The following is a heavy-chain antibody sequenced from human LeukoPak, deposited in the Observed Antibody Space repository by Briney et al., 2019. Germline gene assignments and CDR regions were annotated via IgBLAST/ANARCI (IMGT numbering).Heavy chain of an antibody. D-gene: IGHD3-10*02. CDR2: IYYSGST. CDR3: AREPNYDWGHPY. J-gene: IGHJ4*02. V-gene: IGHV4-59*02. CDR1: GGSVSSYY. Sequence: PSETLSLTCTVSGGSVSSYYWSWIRQPPGKGLEWIGYIYYSGSTNYNPSLKSRVTISVDTSKNQFSLKLSSVTAADTAVYYCAREPNYDWGHPYWGQGTLVTVSS.